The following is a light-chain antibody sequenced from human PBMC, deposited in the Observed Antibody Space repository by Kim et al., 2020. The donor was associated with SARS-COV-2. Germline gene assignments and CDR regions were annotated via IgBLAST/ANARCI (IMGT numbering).Light chain of an antibody. Sequence: DIQMTQPPSSLSASVGDRVTITCRASQGISTFLAWFQQKPGEAPKSLISGASTLQSGVPSKFSGSGSGTDFTLTISGLQPEDIATYYCQQYHSDPPTFGQGTKLEIK. CDR2: GAS. V-gene: IGKV1-16*02. CDR1: QGISTF. CDR3: QQYHSDPPT. J-gene: IGKJ2*01.